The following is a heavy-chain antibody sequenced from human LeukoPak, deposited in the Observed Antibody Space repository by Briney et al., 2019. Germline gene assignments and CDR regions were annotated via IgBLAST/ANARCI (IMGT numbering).Heavy chain of an antibody. Sequence: GESLQISCKGSGYSFTSYWIGWVRQLPGKGLEWMGIIYPGDSDTRYSPSFQGQVTISADKSISTAYLQWSSLKASDTAMYYCARSRRRATVTTIDYWGQGTLVTVSS. CDR2: IYPGDSDT. CDR1: GYSFTSYW. J-gene: IGHJ4*02. V-gene: IGHV5-51*01. CDR3: ARSRRRATVTTIDY. D-gene: IGHD4-17*01.